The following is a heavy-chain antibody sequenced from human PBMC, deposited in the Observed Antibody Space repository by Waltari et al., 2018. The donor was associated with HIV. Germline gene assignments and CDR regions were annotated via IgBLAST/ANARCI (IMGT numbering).Heavy chain of an antibody. CDR1: GFTFSSYA. CDR2: ISYDGSNK. D-gene: IGHD6-19*01. J-gene: IGHJ4*02. V-gene: IGHV3-30*14. CDR3: ARGKYSSGYHLDY. Sequence: QVQLVESGGGVVQPGRSLRLSCAASGFTFSSYAMHWVRQAPGKGLGWVAVISYDGSNKYYADSVKGRFTISRDNSKNTVYLQMNSLRAEDTAVYYCARGKYSSGYHLDYWGQGTLVTVSS.